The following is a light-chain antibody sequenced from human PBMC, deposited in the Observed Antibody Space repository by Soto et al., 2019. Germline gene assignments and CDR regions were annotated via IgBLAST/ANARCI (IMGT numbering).Light chain of an antibody. CDR3: KESGFPLTR. V-gene: IGKV3-20*01. CDR1: QRVSSRN. J-gene: IGKJ1*01. CDR2: GAS. Sequence: TLSLSPGERATLSCRASQRVSSRNIAWYQQQPGQAPRLPIYGASSRAPGTPDTFSGSGSVPASTLTTSTLEPEDFTVYCSKESGFPLTRFGQGA.